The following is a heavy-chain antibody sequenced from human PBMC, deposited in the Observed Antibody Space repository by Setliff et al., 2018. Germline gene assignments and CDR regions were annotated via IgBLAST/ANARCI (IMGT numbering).Heavy chain of an antibody. Sequence: SETLSLTCTVSGGSISSSSYYWGWIRQPPGKGLEWIGSIYYSGSTYYTPSLKSRVTISVDTSKNQFSLRLSSVTAADTAVYYCARAITSKYYFEYWGQGTLVTVSS. V-gene: IGHV4-39*07. CDR1: GGSISSSSYY. D-gene: IGHD3-16*01. J-gene: IGHJ4*02. CDR2: IYYSGST. CDR3: ARAITSKYYFEY.